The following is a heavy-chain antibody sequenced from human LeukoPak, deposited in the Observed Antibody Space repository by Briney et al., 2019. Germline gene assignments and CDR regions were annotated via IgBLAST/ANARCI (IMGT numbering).Heavy chain of an antibody. Sequence: ASVKVSCKASGYTFTSYGISWVRQAPGQGLEWMGWISAYNGNTNYAQKLQGRVTMTTDTSTSTAYMELRSPRSDDTAVYYCARDKSGAEAFEIWGQGTMVTVSS. J-gene: IGHJ3*02. D-gene: IGHD1-14*01. CDR3: ARDKSGAEAFEI. CDR2: ISAYNGNT. CDR1: GYTFTSYG. V-gene: IGHV1-18*01.